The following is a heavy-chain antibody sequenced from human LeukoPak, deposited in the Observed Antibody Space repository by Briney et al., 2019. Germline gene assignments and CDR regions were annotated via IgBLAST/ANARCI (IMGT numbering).Heavy chain of an antibody. J-gene: IGHJ1*01. CDR2: IDWDDDK. D-gene: IGHD2-2*01. CDR1: GFSLSTSGMC. V-gene: IGHV2-70*01. Sequence: SGPALVKPTQTLTLTCTFSGFSLSTSGMCVSWIRQPPGKALEWLALIDWDDDKYYSTSLKTRLTISKDTSKNQVVLTMTNMVPVDTATYYCARVVPAAIVPAEYFQHWGQGTLVTVSS. CDR3: ARVVPAAIVPAEYFQH.